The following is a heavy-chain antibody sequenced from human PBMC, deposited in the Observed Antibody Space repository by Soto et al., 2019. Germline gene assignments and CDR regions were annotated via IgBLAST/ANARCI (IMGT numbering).Heavy chain of an antibody. V-gene: IGHV3-30-3*01. J-gene: IGHJ3*02. CDR2: ISYDGSNK. D-gene: IGHD3-10*01. Sequence: GGSLRLSCAASGFTFSSYAMHWVRQAPGKGLEWVAVISYDGSNKYYADSVKGRFTISRDNSKNTLYLQMNSLRAEDTAVYYCARDWGGFDIWGQGTMVTVSS. CDR1: GFTFSSYA. CDR3: ARDWGGFDI.